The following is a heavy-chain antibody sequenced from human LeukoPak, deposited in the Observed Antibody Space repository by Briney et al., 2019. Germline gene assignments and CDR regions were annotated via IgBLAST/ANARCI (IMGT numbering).Heavy chain of an antibody. J-gene: IGHJ6*03. D-gene: IGHD4-23*01. Sequence: ASVKVSCKASGYTFTGYYMHWVRQAPGQGLEWMGIINPSGGSTSYAQKFQGRVTMTRDTSTSTVYMELSSLRSEDTAVYYCARDRGGNPAAYYYYMDVWGKGTTVTVSS. CDR3: ARDRGGNPAAYYYYMDV. CDR1: GYTFTGYY. V-gene: IGHV1-46*01. CDR2: INPSGGST.